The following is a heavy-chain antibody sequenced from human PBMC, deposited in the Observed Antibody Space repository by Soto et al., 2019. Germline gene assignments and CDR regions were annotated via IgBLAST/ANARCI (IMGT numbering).Heavy chain of an antibody. CDR3: ARRVPYYDFWSAIPVKAFDI. CDR1: GGSFSGYY. D-gene: IGHD3-3*01. CDR2: INHSGST. Sequence: SETLSLTCAVYGGSFSGYYWSWIRQPPGKGLEWIGEINHSGSTNYNPSLKSRVTISVDTSKNQFSLKLSSVTAADTAVYYCARRVPYYDFWSAIPVKAFDIWGQGTMVTVSS. J-gene: IGHJ3*02. V-gene: IGHV4-34*01.